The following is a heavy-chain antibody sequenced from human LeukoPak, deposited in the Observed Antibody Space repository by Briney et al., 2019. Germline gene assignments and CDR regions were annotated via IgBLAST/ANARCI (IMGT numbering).Heavy chain of an antibody. CDR2: INPNSGGT. D-gene: IGHD5-18*01. Sequence: GASVKVSCKASGYTFTGYYMHWVRQAPGQGLEWMGWINPNSGGTNCAQKFQGRVTMTRDTSISTAYMELSRLRSDDTAVYYCARDGRRGYSYGFDYWGQGTLVTVSS. J-gene: IGHJ4*02. CDR1: GYTFTGYY. V-gene: IGHV1-2*02. CDR3: ARDGRRGYSYGFDY.